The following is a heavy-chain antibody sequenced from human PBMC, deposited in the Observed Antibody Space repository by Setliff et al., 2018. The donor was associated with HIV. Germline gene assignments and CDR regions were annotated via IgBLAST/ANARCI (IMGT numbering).Heavy chain of an antibody. CDR2: INQSGST. J-gene: IGHJ4*02. Sequence: SETLSLTCAVSGYSISSGYYWGWIRQPPGKGLEWIGCINQSGSTYYNVSLKSRVIISVDTSKNQFSLKLNSVTAADTAIYYCARHRAVAGANYFDFWGQGTLVTSPQ. CDR1: GYSISSGYY. D-gene: IGHD6-19*01. CDR3: ARHRAVAGANYFDF. V-gene: IGHV4-38-2*01.